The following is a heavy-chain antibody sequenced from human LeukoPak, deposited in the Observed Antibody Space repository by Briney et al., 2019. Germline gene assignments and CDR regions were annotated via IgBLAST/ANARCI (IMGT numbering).Heavy chain of an antibody. CDR2: ISYDGSYK. D-gene: IGHD3-9*01. CDR1: RFTFSTYG. J-gene: IGHJ4*02. CDR3: ASQTSLYYDILTGYDY. Sequence: PGRSLRLSCAASRFTFSTYGMHWVRQAPGKGLEWVAVISYDGSYKYYADSVKGRFTISRDNSKNTLYLQMNSLRVEDTAVYYCASQTSLYYDILTGYDYWGQGTLVTVSS. V-gene: IGHV3-30*03.